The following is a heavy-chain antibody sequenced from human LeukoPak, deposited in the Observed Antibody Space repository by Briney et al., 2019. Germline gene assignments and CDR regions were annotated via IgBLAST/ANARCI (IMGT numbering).Heavy chain of an antibody. J-gene: IGHJ6*03. Sequence: ASVKVSCKVSGYTLTELSMHWVRQAPGKGLVWMGGFDPEDGETIYAQKFQGRVTMTEDTSTDTAYMELSSLRSEDTAVYYCATDGPRSSGYEGSPKYYYYYYMDVWGKGTTVTVSS. CDR2: FDPEDGET. CDR1: GYTLTELS. V-gene: IGHV1-24*01. D-gene: IGHD5-12*01. CDR3: ATDGPRSSGYEGSPKYYYYYYMDV.